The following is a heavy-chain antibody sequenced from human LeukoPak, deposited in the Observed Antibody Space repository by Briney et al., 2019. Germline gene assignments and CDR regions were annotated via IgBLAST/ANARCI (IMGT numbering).Heavy chain of an antibody. CDR1: GGSISSDY. D-gene: IGHD4-11*01. Sequence: SETLSLTCTVSGGSISSDYWSWIRQPPGKGLEWIGYIYYSGRTYYNPSLKSRITISVDTSKNQFSLKLSSVTAADTAVYYCVRGFYSPHYWGQGTLVAVSS. V-gene: IGHV4-59*01. CDR2: IYYSGRT. J-gene: IGHJ4*02. CDR3: VRGFYSPHY.